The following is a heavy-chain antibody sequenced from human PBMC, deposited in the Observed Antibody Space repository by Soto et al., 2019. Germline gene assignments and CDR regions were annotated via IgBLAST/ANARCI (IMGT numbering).Heavy chain of an antibody. J-gene: IGHJ6*01. CDR2: ISGSGSTI. Sequence: VGSLRLSCASSVCTFSGYEMNCVRHSPGKWLEWVSYISGSGSTIYYADSVKGRFTISRDNAKDSLYLQMNSLRAEDTAVYYCAREVVLFGVIPQTPMEVWGQGTTVTVSS. V-gene: IGHV3-48*03. D-gene: IGHD3-3*01. CDR3: AREVVLFGVIPQTPMEV. CDR1: VCTFSGYE.